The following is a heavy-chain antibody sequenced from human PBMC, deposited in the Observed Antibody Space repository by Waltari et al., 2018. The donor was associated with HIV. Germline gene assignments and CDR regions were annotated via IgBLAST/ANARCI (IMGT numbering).Heavy chain of an antibody. CDR1: GGSFSGSY. D-gene: IGHD5-12*01. CDR2: INHSGST. V-gene: IGHV4-34*01. Sequence: QVQLQPWGAGRLTPSETLSPTCAVHGGSFSGSYWSWIRQPPGKGLGGIGEINHSGSTNYNPSLKSRVTISVDTSKNQFSLKLSSVTAADTAVYYCARVVATRGSGNQTWGQGTLVTVSS. CDR3: ARVVATRGSGNQT. J-gene: IGHJ5*02.